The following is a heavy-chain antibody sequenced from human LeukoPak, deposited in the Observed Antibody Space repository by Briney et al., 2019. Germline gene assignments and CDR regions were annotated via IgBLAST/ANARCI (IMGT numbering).Heavy chain of an antibody. J-gene: IGHJ5*02. CDR3: AQDQAPHIS. CDR1: GFTFSSYA. Sequence: GGSLRLSCAASGFTFSSYAMTWVRQAPEKGLEWVSSISDSGGSTYYADSVKGRFTISRDNSRNTLFLQMSSLRAEDTAVYHCAQDQAPHISWGRGTLVTVSS. CDR2: ISDSGGST. V-gene: IGHV3-23*01. D-gene: IGHD3-3*02.